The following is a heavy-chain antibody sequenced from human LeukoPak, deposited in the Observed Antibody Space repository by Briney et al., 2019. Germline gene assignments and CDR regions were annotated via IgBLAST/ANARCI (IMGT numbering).Heavy chain of an antibody. CDR1: GFTFSDAY. CDR3: SRHGGTATYFDY. CDR2: IKSKTGGGAT. J-gene: IGHJ4*02. D-gene: IGHD1-7*01. Sequence: GGSLRLSCAASGFTFSDAYMSWVRQAPGKGLEWVGRIKSKTGGGATDYAAPVKGRFTISRDDSKNTVYLQVNSLTTEDTGVYYCSRHGGTATYFDYWGQGTLVTVSS. V-gene: IGHV3-15*01.